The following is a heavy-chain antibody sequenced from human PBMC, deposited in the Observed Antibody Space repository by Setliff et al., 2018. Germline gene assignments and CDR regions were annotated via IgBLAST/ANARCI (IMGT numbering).Heavy chain of an antibody. D-gene: IGHD1-1*01. J-gene: IGHJ6*03. CDR1: GDSISSGNW. Sequence: PSETLSLTCAVSGDSISSGNWWSWVRQPPEKGLEWIGEINHRGSTNYIPSLKSRVTISIHMSWNQLSLRLSSLTAADTAVYYCARGAPQRSSFDSRYMDVWGKGTTVTVSS. CDR2: INHRGST. CDR3: ARGAPQRSSFDSRYMDV. V-gene: IGHV4-4*02.